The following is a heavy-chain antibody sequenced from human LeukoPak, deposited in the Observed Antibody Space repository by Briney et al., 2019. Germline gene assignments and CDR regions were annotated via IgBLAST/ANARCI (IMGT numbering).Heavy chain of an antibody. CDR3: ARYGDWTYYYYGMDV. V-gene: IGHV5-10-1*01. CDR2: IDPSDSYT. J-gene: IGHJ6*04. CDR1: GYSFTSYW. Sequence: GESLKISCKGSGYSFTSYWISWVRQMPGKGLEWMGRIDPSDSYTNYSPSFQGHVTISADKSISTAYLQWSSLKASDTAMYYCARYGDWTYYYYGMDVWGKGTTVTASS. D-gene: IGHD4-17*01.